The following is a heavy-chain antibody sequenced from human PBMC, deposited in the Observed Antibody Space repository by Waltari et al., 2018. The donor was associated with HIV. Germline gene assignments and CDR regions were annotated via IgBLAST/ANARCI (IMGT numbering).Heavy chain of an antibody. J-gene: IGHJ4*02. D-gene: IGHD4-17*01. CDR1: GVSVNSLGHY. Sequence: QVQLQESGPGLVKPSQTLTLTCSVSGVSVNSLGHYWSWIRQVPGKGLQWIGYIYDTGNTYSHPSLRSRADISADTSRNRLSWRLTRVTSADTAVYYCARHGYGDYSHFDSWGRGILVTVS. CDR3: ARHGYGDYSHFDS. CDR2: IYDTGNT. V-gene: IGHV4-31*03.